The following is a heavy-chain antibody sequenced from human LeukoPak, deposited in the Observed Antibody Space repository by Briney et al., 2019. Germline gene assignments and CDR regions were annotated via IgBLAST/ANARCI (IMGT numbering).Heavy chain of an antibody. D-gene: IGHD1-26*01. Sequence: QAGGSLRLSCAASGFTFSSYAMHWVRQAPGKGLEWVAVISYDGSNKYYADSVKGRFTISRDNSKNTLYLQTNSLRAEDTAVYYCARDVGAFDIWGQGTMVTVSS. V-gene: IGHV3-30-3*01. CDR3: ARDVGAFDI. J-gene: IGHJ3*02. CDR2: ISYDGSNK. CDR1: GFTFSSYA.